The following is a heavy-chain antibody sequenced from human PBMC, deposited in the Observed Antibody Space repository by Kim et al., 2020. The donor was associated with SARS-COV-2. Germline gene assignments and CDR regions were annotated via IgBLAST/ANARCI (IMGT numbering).Heavy chain of an antibody. J-gene: IGHJ6*01. D-gene: IGHD3-10*02. CDR2: IYHSGGT. Sequence: SETLSLTCDVSGGSLSSRDWWSWVRQPSGKGLEWIGEIYHSGGTNYNPSLRSRVTISLDKSKNQFSLKLNSVTAADMAVYYCARCSSGSDYYYYCNMDV. CDR3: ARCSSGSDYYYYCNMDV. V-gene: IGHV4-4*02. CDR1: GGSLSSRDW.